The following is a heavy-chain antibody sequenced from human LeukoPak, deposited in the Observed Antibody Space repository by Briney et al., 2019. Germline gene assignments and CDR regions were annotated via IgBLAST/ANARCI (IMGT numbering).Heavy chain of an antibody. CDR3: ARGRGDSSSWYFDY. CDR1: GFTFSSYW. D-gene: IGHD6-13*01. J-gene: IGHJ4*02. Sequence: GGSLRLSCAASGFTFSSYWMSWVRQAPGKGLEWVANIKQDGSEKYYVDSVKGRFTISRDNAKNSLYLQMNSLRAEDTAVYYCARGRGDSSSWYFDYWGQGTLLIVSS. V-gene: IGHV3-7*03. CDR2: IKQDGSEK.